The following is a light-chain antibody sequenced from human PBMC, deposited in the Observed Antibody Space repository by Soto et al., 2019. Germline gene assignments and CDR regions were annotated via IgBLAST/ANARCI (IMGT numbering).Light chain of an antibody. CDR1: QGINNF. J-gene: IGKJ4*01. Sequence: DIQMTQSPSSLSASVGDRVTITCQASQGINNFLNWYQQKPGEAPKLLIHVASNLETGVPSRFSGSGSVTDFTFTISSLQAEDIATYYCQQYHSLPLTFGGGTKVEIK. V-gene: IGKV1-33*01. CDR2: VAS. CDR3: QQYHSLPLT.